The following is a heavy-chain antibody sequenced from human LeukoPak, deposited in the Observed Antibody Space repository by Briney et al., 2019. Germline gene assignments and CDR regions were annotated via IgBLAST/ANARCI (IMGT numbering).Heavy chain of an antibody. J-gene: IGHJ6*03. CDR2: IIPIFGTA. CDR3: ARGGSRGKYCSGGSCQRDYMDV. V-gene: IGHV1-69*05. D-gene: IGHD2-15*01. CDR1: GGTFSSYA. Sequence: GASVKVSCKASGGTFSSYAISWVRQAPGQGLEWMGGIIPIFGTANYAQKFQGRVTITTDESTSTAYMELSSLRSEDTAVYYCARGGSRGKYCSGGSCQRDYMDVWSKGTTVTVSS.